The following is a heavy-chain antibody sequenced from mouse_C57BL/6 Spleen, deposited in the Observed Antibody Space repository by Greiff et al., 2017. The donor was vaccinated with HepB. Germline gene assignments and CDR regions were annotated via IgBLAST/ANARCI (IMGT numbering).Heavy chain of an antibody. Sequence: DVMLVESGGGLVKPGGSLKLSCAASGFTFSSYTMSWVRQTPEKRLEWVATISGGGGNTYYPDSVKGRFTISRDNAKNTLYLQMSRLRSEDTALYYCARHNSNSSFAYWGQGTLVTVSA. CDR2: ISGGGGNT. CDR3: ARHNSNSSFAY. J-gene: IGHJ3*01. CDR1: GFTFSSYT. V-gene: IGHV5-9*01. D-gene: IGHD2-5*01.